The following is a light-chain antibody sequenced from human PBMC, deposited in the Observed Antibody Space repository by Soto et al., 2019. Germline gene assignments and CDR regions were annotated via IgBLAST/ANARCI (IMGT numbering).Light chain of an antibody. CDR1: SSDVGFSNY. CDR2: DVS. J-gene: IGLJ1*01. CDR3: SSFTSSDTDV. V-gene: IGLV2-14*03. Sequence: QSVLTQPASVSGSPEQSITISCAGTSSDVGFSNYIFWYQQHPGKAHKLIISDVSNRPSGVSNRFSGSKSANTASLTISGLQAEDEADYYCSSFTSSDTDVFGSGTKVTVL.